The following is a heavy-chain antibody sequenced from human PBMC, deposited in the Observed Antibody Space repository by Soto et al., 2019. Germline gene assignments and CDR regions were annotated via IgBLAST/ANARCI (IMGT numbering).Heavy chain of an antibody. Sequence: EVQLVKSGGGLVQPGRSLRLSCAASGFTFDDYAIQWVRQAPGKGLEWVSGISWNSGSIGYADSVKGRFTISRDNAKNSLYLQMNSLRAEDTALYYCAKGGQLLTEGGGYWGQGTLVTVSS. V-gene: IGHV3-9*01. CDR1: GFTFDDYA. D-gene: IGHD2-2*01. CDR3: AKGGQLLTEGGGY. CDR2: ISWNSGSI. J-gene: IGHJ4*02.